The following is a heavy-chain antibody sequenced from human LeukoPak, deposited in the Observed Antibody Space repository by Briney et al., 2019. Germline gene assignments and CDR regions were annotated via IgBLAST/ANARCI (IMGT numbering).Heavy chain of an antibody. J-gene: IGHJ3*02. CDR2: MNPNSGNT. Sequence: VASVKVSCKASGYTLTSYDINWVRQATGQGLEWMGWMNPNSGNTGYAQKFQGRVTMTRNTSISTAYMELSSLRSEDTAVYYCARPPEAEDAFDIWGQGTMVTVSS. CDR3: ARPPEAEDAFDI. D-gene: IGHD1-14*01. V-gene: IGHV1-8*01. CDR1: GYTLTSYD.